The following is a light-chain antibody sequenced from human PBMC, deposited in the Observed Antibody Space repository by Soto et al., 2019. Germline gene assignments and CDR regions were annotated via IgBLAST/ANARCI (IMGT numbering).Light chain of an antibody. V-gene: IGLV2-14*01. CDR1: SSDVGGYNY. CDR2: EVS. Sequence: QSALTQPASVSGSPGQSITISCTRTSSDVGGYNYVSWYQQHPGKAPKLMIYEVSNRPSGVSNRFSGSKSGNTASLTISGLQAEDEADYYCSSYTSSSTFYVFGTGTKLTVL. J-gene: IGLJ1*01. CDR3: SSYTSSSTFYV.